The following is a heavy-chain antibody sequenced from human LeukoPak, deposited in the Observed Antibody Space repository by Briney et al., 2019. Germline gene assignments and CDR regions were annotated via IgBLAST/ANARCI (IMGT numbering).Heavy chain of an antibody. Sequence: GGSLRLSCAASGFTFSNSAMSWVRQAPGKGLEWVSTLSGNGITTYYADSVKGRFTISRDNSKNTLYLQMNSLRAEDTAVYYCAKGIYSSGWSYFDYWGHGTLVTVSS. CDR1: GFTFSNSA. V-gene: IGHV3-23*01. J-gene: IGHJ4*01. CDR2: LSGNGITT. D-gene: IGHD6-19*01. CDR3: AKGIYSSGWSYFDY.